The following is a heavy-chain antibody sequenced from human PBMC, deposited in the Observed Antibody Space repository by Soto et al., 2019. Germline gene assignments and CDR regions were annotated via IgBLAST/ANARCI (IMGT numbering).Heavy chain of an antibody. J-gene: IGHJ4*02. CDR2: ISGSGGST. CDR3: AKRDPTTVDY. Sequence: EVPLLESGGGLVQPGGSLRLSCAASGFTFSPYAMSWVRQAPGRGLEWVSAISGSGGSTYYADSVKGRFTISRDNSKKTLYLQMNSLRAEDTAIYYCAKRDPTTVDYWGQGTLVTVSS. CDR1: GFTFSPYA. D-gene: IGHD1-26*01. V-gene: IGHV3-23*01.